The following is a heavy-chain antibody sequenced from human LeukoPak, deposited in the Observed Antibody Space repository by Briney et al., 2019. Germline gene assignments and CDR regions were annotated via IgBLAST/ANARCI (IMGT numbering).Heavy chain of an antibody. J-gene: IGHJ5*02. Sequence: GGSLRLSCAASGFTFSSYWMSWVRQAPGKGLKWVANIKQDGSEKYYVDSVKGRFTISRDNAKNSLYLQMNSLRAEDTAVYYCARDGASGSNWFDPWGQRTLVTVSS. CDR1: GFTFSSYW. CDR2: IKQDGSEK. CDR3: ARDGASGSNWFDP. V-gene: IGHV3-7*01. D-gene: IGHD3-10*01.